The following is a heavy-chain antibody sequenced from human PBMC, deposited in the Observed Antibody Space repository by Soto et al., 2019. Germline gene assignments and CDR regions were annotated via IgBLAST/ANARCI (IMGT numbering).Heavy chain of an antibody. CDR3: ARGIYYDSSGYYYFYY. V-gene: IGHV1-3*01. CDR1: GYTFTSYS. J-gene: IGHJ4*02. CDR2: INAGNGNT. Sequence: ASVKVSCKASGYTFTSYSMHWVRQAPGQRLEWMGWINAGNGNTKYSQKFQGRVTITRDTSASTAYMELSSLRSEDTAVYYCARGIYYDSSGYYYFYYWGQGTLVTVS. D-gene: IGHD3-22*01.